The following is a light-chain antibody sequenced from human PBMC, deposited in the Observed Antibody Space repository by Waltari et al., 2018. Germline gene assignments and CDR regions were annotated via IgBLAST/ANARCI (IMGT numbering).Light chain of an antibody. CDR2: DVT. V-gene: IGLV2-11*01. J-gene: IGLJ1*01. Sequence: QSALTQPRSVSGSPGQPVAISCSGTSSDVGGYNYVFWYQQHPGKAPKLMIYDVTKRPAGVPDRFSGSKSGNTASLTISGLQADDEADYYCCSYAGRNIYVFGTGTKVTVL. CDR1: SSDVGGYNY. CDR3: CSYAGRNIYV.